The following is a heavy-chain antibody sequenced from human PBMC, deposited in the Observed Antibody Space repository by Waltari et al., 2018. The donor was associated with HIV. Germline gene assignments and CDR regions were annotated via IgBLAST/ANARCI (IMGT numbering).Heavy chain of an antibody. CDR1: GGSINSSNYY. V-gene: IGHV4-39*02. J-gene: IGHJ6*02. D-gene: IGHD6-19*01. CDR3: ARGTVAAWGDFSYGLDV. Sequence: QLQLQESGPGLLKPSETLSLTCSVSGGSINSSNYYWGWIRQPPGKGREWIGSIYYSGGTHYNPSLKSRAIVAIDTSEKQFSLKLTSVTAADTAVYYCARGTVAAWGDFSYGLDVWGPGTTVTVSS. CDR2: IYYSGGT.